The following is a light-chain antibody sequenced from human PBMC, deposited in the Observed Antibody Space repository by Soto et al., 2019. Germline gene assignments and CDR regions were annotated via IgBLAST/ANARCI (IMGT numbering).Light chain of an antibody. CDR3: SSYTSTSTVI. CDR1: SSDVGNYNY. Sequence: QSVLTQPASVSGSPGQSITISCTGTSSDVGNYNYVSWYQQHPGKAPKLIIFDVSNRPSGISNRFSGSKSGNTASLTISGLQAEDEADYYCSSYTSTSTVIFGGGTKVTVL. V-gene: IGLV2-14*03. CDR2: DVS. J-gene: IGLJ2*01.